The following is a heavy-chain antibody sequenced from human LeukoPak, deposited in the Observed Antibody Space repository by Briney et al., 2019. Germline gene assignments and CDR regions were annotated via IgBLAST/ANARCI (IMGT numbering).Heavy chain of an antibody. CDR2: ISSTGSAI. J-gene: IGHJ4*02. CDR3: ARGVSPLNYYFDS. Sequence: RPGGSLRLSCEASGFTFGTFDFNWVRQAPGKGLEWISYISSTGSAIYYADSVKGRFTISRDNSKNTLYLQMNSLRAEDTAVYYCARGVSPLNYYFDSWGQGSLVTVSS. CDR1: GFTFGTFD. D-gene: IGHD6-13*01. V-gene: IGHV3-48*01.